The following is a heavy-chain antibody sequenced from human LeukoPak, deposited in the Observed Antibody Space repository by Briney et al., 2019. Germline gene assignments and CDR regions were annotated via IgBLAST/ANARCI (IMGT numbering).Heavy chain of an antibody. D-gene: IGHD2-21*01. CDR1: GGSISSGSYY. V-gene: IGHV4-61*02. CDR2: IYTSGST. CDR3: AIGPTYCGGDCSNWFDP. Sequence: PSQTLSLTCTVPGGSISSGSYYWRWIRQPAGKGLEWIGRIYTSGSTKYNPSLESRLTISVDTSKNQFSLKLSSVTAADTALYYCAIGPTYCGGDCSNWFDPWGQGTLVTVSS. J-gene: IGHJ5*02.